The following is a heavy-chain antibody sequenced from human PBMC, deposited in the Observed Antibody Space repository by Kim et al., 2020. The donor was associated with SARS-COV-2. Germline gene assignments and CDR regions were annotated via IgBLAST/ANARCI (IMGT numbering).Heavy chain of an antibody. V-gene: IGHV3-30*18. J-gene: IGHJ6*02. D-gene: IGHD3-3*01. CDR1: GFTFSSYG. CDR3: AKDQGVLRFLEWLCMDV. Sequence: GGSLRLSCAASGFTFSSYGMHWVRQAPGKGLEWVAVISYDGSIKYYADSVKGRFTISRDNSKNTLYLQMNSLRAEDTAVYYCAKDQGVLRFLEWLCMDVWGQGTTVTVSS. CDR2: ISYDGSIK.